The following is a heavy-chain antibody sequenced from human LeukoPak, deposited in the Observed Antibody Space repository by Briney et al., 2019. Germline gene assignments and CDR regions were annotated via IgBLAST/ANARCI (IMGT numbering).Heavy chain of an antibody. V-gene: IGHV3-48*04. Sequence: GGSLRLSCAASGFTFTSYWMSWVRQAPGKGLEWVSYISSSGSTIYYADSVKGRFTISRDNAKNSLYLQMNSLRAEDTAVYYCARDLSLYCSGGSCYSLNYWGQGTLVTVSS. CDR1: GFTFTSYW. D-gene: IGHD2-15*01. CDR3: ARDLSLYCSGGSCYSLNY. J-gene: IGHJ4*02. CDR2: ISSSGSTI.